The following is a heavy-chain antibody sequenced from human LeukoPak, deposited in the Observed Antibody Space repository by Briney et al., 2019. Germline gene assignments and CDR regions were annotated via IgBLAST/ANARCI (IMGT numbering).Heavy chain of an antibody. J-gene: IGHJ4*02. Sequence: GGSLRLSCAASGFTFSNYAMSWVRQAPGKGLEWVSDISGSGGSTYYADSVKGRITISRDNSKDTLDLQMNSLRAEDTAVYYCAKHPIVGATGNFDYWGQGTLVTVSS. CDR1: GFTFSNYA. CDR2: ISGSGGST. D-gene: IGHD1-26*01. CDR3: AKHPIVGATGNFDY. V-gene: IGHV3-23*01.